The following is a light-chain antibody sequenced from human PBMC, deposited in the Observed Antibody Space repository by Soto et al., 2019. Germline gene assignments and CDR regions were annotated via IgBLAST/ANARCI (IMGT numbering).Light chain of an antibody. CDR3: QQYAGSPWT. Sequence: EIVLTQSPGTLSLSPGERATLSCRASQSVSSSYLAWYQQKPGQAPRLLMYGVSSRATGIPDRFSGSGSGTDFTLTISRLEPEDFAVYYCQQYAGSPWTFGQGTKVESK. J-gene: IGKJ1*01. CDR1: QSVSSSY. CDR2: GVS. V-gene: IGKV3-20*01.